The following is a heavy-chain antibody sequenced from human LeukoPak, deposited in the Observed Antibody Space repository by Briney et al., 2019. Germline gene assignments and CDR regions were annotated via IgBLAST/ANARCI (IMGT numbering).Heavy chain of an antibody. V-gene: IGHV3-7*01. CDR1: GFLFSKYW. CDR2: IKEDGGET. Sequence: GGSLRLSCVASGFLFSKYWMGWVRQAPGKGLEWVANIKEDGGETYYVDSVKGRFTISRDNAKNSLDLQMNSLRDEDTAVYYCARRKEVQTTFDCWGQGTLVTVSS. J-gene: IGHJ4*02. CDR3: ARRKEVQTTFDC. D-gene: IGHD4/OR15-4a*01.